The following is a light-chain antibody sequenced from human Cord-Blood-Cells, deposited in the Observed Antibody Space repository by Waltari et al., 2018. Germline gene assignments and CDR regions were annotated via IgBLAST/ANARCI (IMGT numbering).Light chain of an antibody. Sequence: DIQMTQSPSSLPASVGASVTTTCRASQGISNYLAWYQQKPVKVPKLLIYAASTLQSGVPSRFSGSGSGTDFTLTISSLQPEDVATYYCQKYNSAPRTFGQGTKVEIK. CDR2: AAS. CDR1: QGISNY. V-gene: IGKV1-27*01. CDR3: QKYNSAPRT. J-gene: IGKJ1*01.